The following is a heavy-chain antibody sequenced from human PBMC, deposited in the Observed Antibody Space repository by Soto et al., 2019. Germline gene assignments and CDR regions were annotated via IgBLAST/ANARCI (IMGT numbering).Heavy chain of an antibody. V-gene: IGHV3-74*03. CDR1: GFTFSTYW. CDR3: ARSDWFDP. J-gene: IGHJ5*02. CDR2: IKSDGSST. Sequence: EVQLVESGGGLVQPGGSLRLSCAASGFTFSTYWMHWVRQAPGKGLVWVSRIKSDGSSTTYADSVKGRFTISRDNAKNAVYLQMNSLRVEDTAVYYCARSDWFDPWGQGTLVTVSS.